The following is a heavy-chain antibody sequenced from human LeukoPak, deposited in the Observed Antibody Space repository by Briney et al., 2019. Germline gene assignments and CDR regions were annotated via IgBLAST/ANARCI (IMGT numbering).Heavy chain of an antibody. CDR1: GYTLTELS. J-gene: IGHJ1*01. D-gene: IGHD2-15*01. CDR2: FDPEDGET. V-gene: IGHV1-24*01. CDR3: ATLGVVVAATNWPLSEYFQH. Sequence: GASVKVSCKVSGYTLTELSMHWVRQAPGKGLEWMGGFDPEDGETIYAQKFQGRVTMTEDTSTDTAYMELSSLRSEDTAVYYCATLGVVVAATNWPLSEYFQHWGQGTLVTVSS.